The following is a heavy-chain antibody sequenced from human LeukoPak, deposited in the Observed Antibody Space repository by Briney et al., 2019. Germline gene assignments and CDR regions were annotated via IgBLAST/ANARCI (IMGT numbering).Heavy chain of an antibody. CDR1: GYTFTSYG. Sequence: ASVKVSCKASGYTFTSYGISWVRQAPGQGLEWMGMINPGGGSTNYAQKFQGRVTMTRDTSTSTVYMELSSLKSEDTAVYYCARATAAGRKFDYWGQGTLVTVSS. V-gene: IGHV1-46*01. CDR3: ARATAAGRKFDY. J-gene: IGHJ4*02. D-gene: IGHD6-13*01. CDR2: INPGGGST.